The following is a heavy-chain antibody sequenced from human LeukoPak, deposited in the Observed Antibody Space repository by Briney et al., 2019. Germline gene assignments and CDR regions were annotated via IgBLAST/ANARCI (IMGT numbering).Heavy chain of an antibody. V-gene: IGHV3-48*03. D-gene: IGHD3-22*01. CDR2: ISSSGSTI. Sequence: GGSLRLSCAASGFTFSSYEMNWVRQAPGKGLEWVSYISSSGSTIYYADSVKGRFTISRDNAKNSLYLQMNRLRAEDTAVYYCAGDYYDSSGYYTDYWGQGTLVTVSS. CDR3: AGDYYDSSGYYTDY. CDR1: GFTFSSYE. J-gene: IGHJ4*02.